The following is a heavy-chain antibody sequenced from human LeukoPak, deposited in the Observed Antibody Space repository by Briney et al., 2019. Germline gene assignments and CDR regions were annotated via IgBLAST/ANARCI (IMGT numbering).Heavy chain of an antibody. V-gene: IGHV4-39*02. CDR2: MYYSGST. Sequence: SETLSLTCTVSGGSITSSSYYWGWIRQPPGKGLEWIGSMYYSGSTYYNPYLKSRVTISVETSKTQFSLKLSSVTAADTAVYYCARGGGYDSSDYPPYYFDYWGQGTLVTVSS. D-gene: IGHD3-22*01. CDR1: GGSITSSSYY. CDR3: ARGGGYDSSDYPPYYFDY. J-gene: IGHJ4*02.